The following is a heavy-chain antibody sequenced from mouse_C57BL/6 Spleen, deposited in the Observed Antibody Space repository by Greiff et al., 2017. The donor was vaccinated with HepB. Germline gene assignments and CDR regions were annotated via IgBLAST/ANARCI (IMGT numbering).Heavy chain of an antibody. CDR1: GYTFTSYW. CDR3: ARFWDPYALDY. J-gene: IGHJ4*01. D-gene: IGHD4-1*01. V-gene: IGHV1-50*01. Sequence: VQLQQPGAELVKPGASVKLSCKASGYTFTSYWMQWVKQRPGQGLEWIGEIDPSDSYTNYNQKFKGKATLTVDTSTSTAYMQLSSLTSEDSAVYYCARFWDPYALDYWGQGTSVTVSS. CDR2: IDPSDSYT.